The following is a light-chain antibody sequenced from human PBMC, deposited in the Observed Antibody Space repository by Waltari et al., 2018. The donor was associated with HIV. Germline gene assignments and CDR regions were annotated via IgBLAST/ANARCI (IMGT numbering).Light chain of an antibody. CDR2: RNH. J-gene: IGLJ2*01. CDR1: SSNVGSNY. Sequence: QSVLTQPPSASGPPGQGVTLSCSGSSSNVGSNYVHWYQQLPGTAPKRHIYRNHQRPAGVPVRFPGAKSGTSAGLASRGLGSEDEADYYCAVWDDTLSGHLVFGGGTKMTVL. CDR3: AVWDDTLSGHLV. V-gene: IGLV1-47*01.